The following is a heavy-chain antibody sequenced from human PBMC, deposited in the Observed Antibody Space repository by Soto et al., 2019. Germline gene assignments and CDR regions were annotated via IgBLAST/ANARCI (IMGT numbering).Heavy chain of an antibody. CDR3: ARETWWRLDY. J-gene: IGHJ4*02. Sequence: EVQLVESGGGLVQPGGSLRLSCAASGLTFSSEIMSWIRQAPGRGLEWVAKINPDETGVHYVDPVKGRFTVSRDNTKNSLFLQMNGLRVEDTAVYYCARETWWRLDYWGQGNLVTVSS. D-gene: IGHD2-15*01. CDR1: GLTFSSEI. V-gene: IGHV3-7*04. CDR2: INPDETGV.